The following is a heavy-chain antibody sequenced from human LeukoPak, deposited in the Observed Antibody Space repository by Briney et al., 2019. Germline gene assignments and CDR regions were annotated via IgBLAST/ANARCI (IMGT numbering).Heavy chain of an antibody. CDR3: ASVSLGYCSSTSCRSGGY. CDR2: INHSGST. J-gene: IGHJ4*02. V-gene: IGHV4-34*01. Sequence: PSETLSLTCAVYGGSFSGYYWSWIRQPPGKGLEWIGEINHSGSTNYNPSLKSRVTISVDTSKNQFSLKLSSVTAAGTAVYYCASVSLGYCSSTSCRSGGYWGQGTLVTVSS. D-gene: IGHD2-2*01. CDR1: GGSFSGYY.